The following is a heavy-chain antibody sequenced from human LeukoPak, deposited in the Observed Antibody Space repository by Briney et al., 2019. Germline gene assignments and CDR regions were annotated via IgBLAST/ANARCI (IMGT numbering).Heavy chain of an antibody. CDR2: IWYDGSNK. CDR3: ARDRSSLGLINYFDY. Sequence: GRSLRLSCAASGFTFSSYGMHWVRQAPGKGLEWVAVIWYDGSNKYYADSVKGRFTISRDNSKNTLYLQMNSLRAEDTAVYYCARDRSSLGLINYFDYWGQGTLVTVSS. V-gene: IGHV3-33*01. D-gene: IGHD6-6*01. CDR1: GFTFSSYG. J-gene: IGHJ4*02.